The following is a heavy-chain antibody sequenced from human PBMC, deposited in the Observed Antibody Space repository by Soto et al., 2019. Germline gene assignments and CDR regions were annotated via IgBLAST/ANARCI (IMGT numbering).Heavy chain of an antibody. V-gene: IGHV3-9*01. D-gene: IGHD5-12*01. CDR3: AKDHAEDFGFDLDYMNY. CDR1: GFNFDDYA. J-gene: IGHJ4*02. Sequence: EVQLVESGGGLVQPGRSLRLSCAASGFNFDDYAMHWVRQAPGKNMEWVSGISWEGGSVGYADSVKGRFTISRDNAKNSLYLEMNDLRSEDTALYYCAKDHAEDFGFDLDYMNYWGQGTLVTVSS. CDR2: ISWEGGSV.